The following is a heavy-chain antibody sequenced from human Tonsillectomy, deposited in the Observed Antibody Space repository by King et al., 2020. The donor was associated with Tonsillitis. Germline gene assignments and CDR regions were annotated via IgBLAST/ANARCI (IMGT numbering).Heavy chain of an antibody. J-gene: IGHJ4*02. CDR1: GGPISSSSYY. D-gene: IGHD5-12*01. Sequence: QLQESGPGLVKPSETLSLTCTVPGGPISSSSYYWGWIRQPPGKGLEWIGNIYYSGSTYYNPSLKSRVTISVDTSKNQFSLKLSSVTAADTAVYCCAIGGYDFDYWGQGTLVTVSS. V-gene: IGHV4-39*07. CDR2: IYYSGST. CDR3: AIGGYDFDY.